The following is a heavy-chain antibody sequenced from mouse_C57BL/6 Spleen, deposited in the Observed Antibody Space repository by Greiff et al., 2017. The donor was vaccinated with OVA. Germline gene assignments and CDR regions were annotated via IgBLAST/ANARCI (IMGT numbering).Heavy chain of an antibody. D-gene: IGHD2-4*01. Sequence: EVMLVESGGDLVKPGGSLKLSCAASGFTFSSYGMSWVRQTPDKRLEWVATISSGGSYTYYPDSVKGRFTISRDNAKNTLYLQMSSLKSEDTAMYYCARHYDYAMDYWGQGTSVTVSS. CDR3: ARHYDYAMDY. V-gene: IGHV5-6*02. CDR1: GFTFSSYG. J-gene: IGHJ4*01. CDR2: ISSGGSYT.